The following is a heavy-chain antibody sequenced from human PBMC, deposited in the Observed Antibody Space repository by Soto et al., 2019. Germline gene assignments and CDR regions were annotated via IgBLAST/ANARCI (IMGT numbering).Heavy chain of an antibody. CDR2: ISYDGSNK. CDR3: ARDALRWEFFSWFDP. V-gene: IGHV3-30-3*01. CDR1: GFTFSSYA. D-gene: IGHD3-10*01. Sequence: GGSLRFSCAASGFTFSSYAMHWVRQAPGKGLEWVAVISYDGSNKYYADSVKGRFTISRDNSKNTLYLQMNSLRAEDTAVYYCARDALRWEFFSWFDPWGQGTLVTVSS. J-gene: IGHJ5*02.